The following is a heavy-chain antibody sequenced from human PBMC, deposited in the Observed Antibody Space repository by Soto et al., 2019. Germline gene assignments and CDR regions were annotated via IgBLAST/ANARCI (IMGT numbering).Heavy chain of an antibody. Sequence: QVQLVQSGAEVKKPGSSVKVSCKASGGTFSSDSFSWVRQAPGQGLEWMGGIIPMFDTPIYAQKFQDRVKNTADESTSTAYMQLSSLRSGDTAVYYCARSGGLDRDFNYWGQGSLVTVSS. V-gene: IGHV1-69*12. D-gene: IGHD2-15*01. CDR2: IIPMFDTP. CDR1: GGTFSSDS. CDR3: ARSGGLDRDFNY. J-gene: IGHJ4*02.